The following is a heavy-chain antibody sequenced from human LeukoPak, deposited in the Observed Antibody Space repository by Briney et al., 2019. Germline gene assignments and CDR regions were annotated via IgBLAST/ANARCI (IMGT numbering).Heavy chain of an antibody. V-gene: IGHV6-1*01. CDR2: TYYRSKWYN. D-gene: IGHD7-27*01. Sequence: SHTLSLTGGISGDRVSSNSAAWNWIRQSPSRGLEWLGRTYYRSKWYNDYAVSAKSRITINPDTSKNQFSLLLNSVPPEDTAVYYCARGWGFDYWGQGTLVTVSS. CDR3: ARGWGFDY. J-gene: IGHJ4*02. CDR1: GDRVSSNSAA.